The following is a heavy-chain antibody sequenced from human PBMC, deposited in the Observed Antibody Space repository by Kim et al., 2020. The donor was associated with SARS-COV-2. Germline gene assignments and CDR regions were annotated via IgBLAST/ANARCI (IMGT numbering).Heavy chain of an antibody. V-gene: IGHV3-7*01. Sequence: GGSLRLSCEASGFIFSSHYMTWVRQTPGKGLEWVASIRPDASAQFYVDSVKGRFTISRDNAKHLLYLQMNSLRADDTAVYHCARWVNNGGWAIDLWGQGTLVTVSS. CDR2: IRPDASAQ. J-gene: IGHJ1*01. D-gene: IGHD2-8*01. CDR3: ARWVNNGGWAIDL. CDR1: GFIFSSHY.